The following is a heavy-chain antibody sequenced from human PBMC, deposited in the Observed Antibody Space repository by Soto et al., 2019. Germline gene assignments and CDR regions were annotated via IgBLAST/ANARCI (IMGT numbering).Heavy chain of an antibody. CDR2: ISYDGSNK. J-gene: IGHJ6*02. CDR3: AKDLYGGNWGPGYYYGMDV. Sequence: XGSLRLSFAASGFTFRSYGMHWVRQAPGRGLEWVAVISYDGSNKYYADSVKGRFTISRDNSKNTLYLQMNSLRAEDTAVYYCAKDLYGGNWGPGYYYGMDVWGQGTTVTVSS. D-gene: IGHD7-27*01. V-gene: IGHV3-30*18. CDR1: GFTFRSYG.